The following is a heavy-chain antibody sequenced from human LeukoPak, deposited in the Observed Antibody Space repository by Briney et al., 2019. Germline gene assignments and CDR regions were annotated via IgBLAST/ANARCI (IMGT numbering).Heavy chain of an antibody. J-gene: IGHJ4*02. CDR1: GVSFNNYY. V-gene: IGHV4-34*01. Sequence: SETLSLTCAVSGVSFNNYYWSWVRQTPGKGLEWIGEINHSGYTNDSPSLKSRVTLSIDTSGKQFSLNLRSVTVADTGIYYCTRMTTGHDYWGQGTLVTVSS. CDR2: INHSGYT. CDR3: TRMTTGHDY. D-gene: IGHD4-17*01.